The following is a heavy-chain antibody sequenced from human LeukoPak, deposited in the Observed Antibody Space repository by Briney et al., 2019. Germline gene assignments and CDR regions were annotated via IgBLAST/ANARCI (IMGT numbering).Heavy chain of an antibody. CDR2: INHSGST. J-gene: IGHJ4*02. Sequence: PSETLSLTCTVSGGSISSSSYYWGWIRQPPGKGLEWIGEINHSGSTNYNPSLKSRVTISVDTSKNQFSLKLSSVTAADTAVYYCARGRVTAILGYWGQGTLVTVSS. CDR3: ARGRVTAILGY. V-gene: IGHV4-39*07. CDR1: GGSISSSSYY. D-gene: IGHD2-21*02.